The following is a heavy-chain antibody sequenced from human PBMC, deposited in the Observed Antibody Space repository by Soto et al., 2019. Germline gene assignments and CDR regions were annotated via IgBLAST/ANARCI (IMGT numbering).Heavy chain of an antibody. CDR1: GGTFSSYA. CDR3: SRRVYKWNDDYYYGMDV. CDR2: IIPIFGTA. D-gene: IGHD1-1*01. V-gene: IGHV1-69*12. Sequence: QVQLVQSGAEVKKPGSSVKVSCKASGGTFSSYAISWVRQAPGQGLEWMGGIIPIFGTANYAQKFQGRVTITADESTSTAYMELSSLRSEDTDVYYCSRRVYKWNDDYYYGMDVWGQGTTVTVSS. J-gene: IGHJ6*02.